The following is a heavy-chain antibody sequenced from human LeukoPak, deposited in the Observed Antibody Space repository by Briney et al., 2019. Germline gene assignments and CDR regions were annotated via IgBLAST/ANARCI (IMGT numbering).Heavy chain of an antibody. Sequence: PGGSLRLSCAASGFTFSTYPMTWVRQAPGKGLEWVSAISGSGGSTYYADSVKGRFTISRDNSKNTLYLQMNSLRAEDTAVYYCANPGDLVGATGVYYFDYWGQGTLVTVSS. CDR3: ANPGDLVGATGVYYFDY. J-gene: IGHJ4*02. V-gene: IGHV3-23*01. D-gene: IGHD1-26*01. CDR1: GFTFSTYP. CDR2: ISGSGGST.